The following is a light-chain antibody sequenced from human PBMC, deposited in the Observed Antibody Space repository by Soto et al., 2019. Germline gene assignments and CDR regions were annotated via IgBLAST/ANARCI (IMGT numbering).Light chain of an antibody. V-gene: IGKV1-39*01. Sequence: DIQMTQSPSSLSASTGDRVTITCRASQNIVNSLNWYQQKPGKAPNLLIYSASSLQGGVPSRFSGSGSGTDFTLTISNLQPVDFATYYCQQTYTTPRTFGQGTRLDIK. J-gene: IGKJ5*01. CDR2: SAS. CDR1: QNIVNS. CDR3: QQTYTTPRT.